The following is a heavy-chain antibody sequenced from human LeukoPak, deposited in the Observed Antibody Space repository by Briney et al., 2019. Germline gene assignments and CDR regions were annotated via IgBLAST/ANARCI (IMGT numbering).Heavy chain of an antibody. V-gene: IGHV4-4*02. D-gene: IGHD1-26*01. CDR3: ARDGRYYYAFDI. CDR1: GGPISSSNW. J-gene: IGHJ3*02. Sequence: TSGTLSLTCAVSGGPISSSNWWSWVRQPPGKGLEWIGEIYHSGSTNYNPSLKSRVTISVDKSKNQFSLKLSSVTAADTAVYYCARDGRYYYAFDIWGQGTMVTVSS. CDR2: IYHSGST.